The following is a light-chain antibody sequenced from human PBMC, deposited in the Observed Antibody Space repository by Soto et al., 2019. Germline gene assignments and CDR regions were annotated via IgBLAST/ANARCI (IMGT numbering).Light chain of an antibody. CDR2: GAH. CDR1: QSIRSHY. Sequence: EVVLTQSPGTLSLSPGERATLSCRASQSIRSHYLAWYQQKPGQAPRLLISGAHNRAPGIPDRFSGSESGTDFTLRISRLEPEDFAVYYCQQRSNWPPITFGQGTRLEI. CDR3: QQRSNWPPIT. J-gene: IGKJ5*01. V-gene: IGKV3D-20*02.